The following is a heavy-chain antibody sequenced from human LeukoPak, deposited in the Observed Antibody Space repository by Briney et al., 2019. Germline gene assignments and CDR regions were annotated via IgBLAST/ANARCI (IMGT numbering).Heavy chain of an antibody. CDR2: IKQDGSEK. CDR1: GFTFSSYS. J-gene: IGHJ4*02. Sequence: GGSLRLSCAASGFTFSSYSMNWVRQAPGKGLEWVANIKQDGSEKDYVDSVKGRFTISRDNAESSLYLQMNSLRAEDTAVYYCAKLGDDYWGQGTLVTVSS. V-gene: IGHV3-7*01. CDR3: AKLGDDY. D-gene: IGHD3-10*01.